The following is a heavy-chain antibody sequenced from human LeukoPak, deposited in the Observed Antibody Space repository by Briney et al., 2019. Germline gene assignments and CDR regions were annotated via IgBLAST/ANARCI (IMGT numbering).Heavy chain of an antibody. CDR2: IIPIFGTA. CDR1: GGTFSSYA. V-gene: IGHV1-69*05. CDR3: ARDIRNWFDP. Sequence: SVKVSCKASGGTFSSYAISWVQQAPGQGLEWMGRIIPIFGTANYAQKFQGRVTITTDESTSTAYMELSSLRSEDTAVYYCARDIRNWFDPWGQGTLVTVSS. J-gene: IGHJ5*02.